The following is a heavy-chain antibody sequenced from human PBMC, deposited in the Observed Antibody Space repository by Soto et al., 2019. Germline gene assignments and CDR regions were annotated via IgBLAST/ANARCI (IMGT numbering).Heavy chain of an antibody. CDR2: ISGSGGST. D-gene: IGHD3-10*01. CDR1: GFTFSSYA. CDR3: AKEEGRGVYYYYGMDV. V-gene: IGHV3-23*01. Sequence: GGSLRLSCAASGFTFSSYAMSWVRQAPGKGLEWVSAISGSGGSTYYADSVKGRFTISRDNSKNTLYLQMNSLRAEDTAVYYCAKEEGRGVYYYYGMDVWGQGTTVTVSS. J-gene: IGHJ6*02.